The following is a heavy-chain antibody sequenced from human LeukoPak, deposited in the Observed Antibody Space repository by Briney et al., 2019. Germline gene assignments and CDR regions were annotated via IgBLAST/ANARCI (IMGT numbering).Heavy chain of an antibody. CDR1: GFTFSSYS. D-gene: IGHD3-22*01. CDR2: IYSDGRT. J-gene: IGHJ3*02. CDR3: AGGLFLSGYLDAFDI. Sequence: GGSLRLSCAASGFTFSSYSMNWVRQAPGKGLEWVSLIYSDGRTYYADSVKGRCTISRDGSKNTLYLQMNSLRVEDTAVYYCAGGLFLSGYLDAFDIWGQGTVVTVSS. V-gene: IGHV3-53*01.